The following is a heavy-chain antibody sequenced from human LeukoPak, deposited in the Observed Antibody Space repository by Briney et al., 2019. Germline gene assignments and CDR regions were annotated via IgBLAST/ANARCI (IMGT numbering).Heavy chain of an antibody. CDR1: GRTFSSYA. Sequence: GASVKVSCKASGRTFSSYAISWVRQAPGQGLEWMGRIIPIFGTANYAQKFQGRVTITTDESTSTAYMELSSLRSEDTAVYYCARDEEGSLDPWGQGTLVTVSS. CDR2: IIPIFGTA. V-gene: IGHV1-69*05. J-gene: IGHJ5*02. CDR3: ARDEEGSLDP.